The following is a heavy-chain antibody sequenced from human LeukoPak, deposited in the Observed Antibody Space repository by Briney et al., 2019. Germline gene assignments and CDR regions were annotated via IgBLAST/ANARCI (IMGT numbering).Heavy chain of an antibody. V-gene: IGHV1-2*02. D-gene: IGHD3-10*02. CDR3: AREIMFHRNFDY. CDR2: INPNSGGT. J-gene: IGHJ4*02. CDR1: GYTFTGYY. Sequence: ASVKVSCKASGYTFTGYYMHWVRQAPGQGLEWMGWINPNSGGTNYAQKFQGRVTMTRDTSISTAYMELSRLRSDDTAVYYCAREIMFHRNFDYWGQGTLVTVSS.